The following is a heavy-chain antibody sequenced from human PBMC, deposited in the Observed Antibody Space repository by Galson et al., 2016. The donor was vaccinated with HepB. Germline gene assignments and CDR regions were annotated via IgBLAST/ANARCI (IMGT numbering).Heavy chain of an antibody. D-gene: IGHD2-15*01. CDR3: ARHSSYYGNFDC. J-gene: IGHJ4*02. Sequence: ETLSLTCTVSGDSISSSRYYWGWIRQPPGKGLEWIGSMSSSASTSYNPSLKSRVTISVDTSKNQFSLNLSSVTAADTAVYYCARHSSYYGNFDCWGQGTLVTVSS. CDR2: MSSSAST. CDR1: GDSISSSRYY. V-gene: IGHV4-39*01.